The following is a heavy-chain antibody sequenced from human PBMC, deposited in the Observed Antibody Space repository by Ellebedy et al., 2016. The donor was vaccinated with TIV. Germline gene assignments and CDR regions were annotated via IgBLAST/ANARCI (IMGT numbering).Heavy chain of an antibody. D-gene: IGHD6-13*01. V-gene: IGHV2-5*01. J-gene: IGHJ4*02. CDR1: GFSLKTSGVG. CDR2: IYWNDDK. CDR3: AHRRGRDSSSWSYFDF. Sequence: SGPTLVXPIQTLTLTCTFSGFSLKTSGVGVDWIRQPPGKALEWLAIIYWNDDKRYSPSLKNRLTITKDTSKNQVVLTMTNMDPVDTATYYCAHRRGRDSSSWSYFDFWGQGTLVTVSS.